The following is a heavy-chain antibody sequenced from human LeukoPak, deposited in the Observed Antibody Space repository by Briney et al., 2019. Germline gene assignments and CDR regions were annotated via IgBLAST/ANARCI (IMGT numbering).Heavy chain of an antibody. J-gene: IGHJ4*01. V-gene: IGHV1-2*02. CDR3: ARGQHGSSDQGY. D-gene: IGHD6-13*01. CDR2: INPSSGGT. CDR1: GYTFTDYY. Sequence: ASVKVSCKASGYTFTDYYLHWMRHAPGQGLEWMGYINPSSGGTNYAQNFQDRVTMTRDTSISTAYMELSRLKSDDTAVYYCARGQHGSSDQGYWGQGTLVTVSS.